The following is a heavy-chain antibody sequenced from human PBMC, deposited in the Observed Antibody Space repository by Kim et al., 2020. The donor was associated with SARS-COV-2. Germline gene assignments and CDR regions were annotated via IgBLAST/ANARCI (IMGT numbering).Heavy chain of an antibody. D-gene: IGHD1-20*01. V-gene: IGHV5-10-1*01. Sequence: GESLKISCKGSGYSFTSYWISWVRQMPGKGLEWMGRIDPSDSYTNYSPSFQGHVTISADKSISTAYLQWSSLKASDTAMYYCLTAQPYNWNDSPHFDYWGQGTLVTVSS. CDR2: IDPSDSYT. J-gene: IGHJ4*02. CDR3: LTAQPYNWNDSPHFDY. CDR1: GYSFTSYW.